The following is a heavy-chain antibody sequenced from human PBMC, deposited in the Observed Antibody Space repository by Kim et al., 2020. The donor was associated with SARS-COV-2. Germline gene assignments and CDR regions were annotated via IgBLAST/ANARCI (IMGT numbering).Heavy chain of an antibody. CDR3: AGRTGYSSSWYELYYYYGMDV. Sequence: SVKVSCKASGGTFSSYAISWVRQAPGQGLEWRGRIIPSLGIANYAQKVQGRVTITGDKSTSTAYMELSSLRSEDTAVYYCAGRTGYSSSWYELYYYYGMDVWGQGTTVNVSS. CDR2: IIPSLGIA. CDR1: GGTFSSYA. J-gene: IGHJ6*02. V-gene: IGHV1-69*04. D-gene: IGHD6-13*01.